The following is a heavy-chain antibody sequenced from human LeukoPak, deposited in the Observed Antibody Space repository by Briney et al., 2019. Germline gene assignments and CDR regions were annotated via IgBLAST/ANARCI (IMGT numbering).Heavy chain of an antibody. CDR2: ISGSGGST. CDR3: AKDPRVLPKYYFDY. V-gene: IGHV3-23*01. J-gene: IGHJ4*02. Sequence: GSLRLSCAASGFTFSSYAMSWVRQAPGKGLEWVSAISGSGGSTYYADSVKGRFSISRDSSKNTLYLQMNSLRAEDTAVYYCAKDPRVLPKYYFDYWGQGTLVTVSS. D-gene: IGHD3-10*01. CDR1: GFTFSSYA.